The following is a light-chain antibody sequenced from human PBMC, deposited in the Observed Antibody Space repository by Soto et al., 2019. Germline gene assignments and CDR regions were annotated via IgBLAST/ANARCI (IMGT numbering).Light chain of an antibody. CDR1: QSISTY. CDR2: DVS. CDR3: QQSYISPRT. V-gene: IGKV1-39*01. Sequence: DIQMTQSPSSLSASVGDRVTITCRASQSISTYLNWYQQKSGNAPKLLIYDVSTLQTGVPSRFSGSGSGTDFTLIISSLRPEDFAPYYCQQSYISPRTFGQGTKVEIK. J-gene: IGKJ1*01.